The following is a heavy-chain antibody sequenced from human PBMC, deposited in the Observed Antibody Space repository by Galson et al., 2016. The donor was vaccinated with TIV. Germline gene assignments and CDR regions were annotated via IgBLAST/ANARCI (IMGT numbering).Heavy chain of an antibody. J-gene: IGHJ4*02. Sequence: SLRLSCAASGFTFDSYTFHWVRQTPGKGLEWVAIISHDGNNKDFTDSVQGRFTISRDSSKNTVFLQINSLRLEDTAVYYCTRDGRGNWKYVDYFDYWGQGTLVTVSS. CDR3: TRDGRGNWKYVDYFDY. CDR1: GFTFDSYT. CDR2: ISHDGNNK. V-gene: IGHV3-30-3*01. D-gene: IGHD1-7*01.